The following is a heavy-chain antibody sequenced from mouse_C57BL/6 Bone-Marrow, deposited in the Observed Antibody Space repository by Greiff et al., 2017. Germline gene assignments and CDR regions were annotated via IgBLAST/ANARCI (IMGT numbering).Heavy chain of an antibody. Sequence: EVKLMESGEGLVKPGGSLKLSCAASGFTFSSYAMSWVRQTPEKRLEWVAYISSGGDYIYYADTVKGRFTISRDNARNTLYLQMSSLKSEDTAMYYCTRVDYDYDWFAYWGQGTLVTVSA. CDR2: ISSGGDYI. V-gene: IGHV5-9-1*02. CDR1: GFTFSSYA. CDR3: TRVDYDYDWFAY. J-gene: IGHJ3*01. D-gene: IGHD2-4*01.